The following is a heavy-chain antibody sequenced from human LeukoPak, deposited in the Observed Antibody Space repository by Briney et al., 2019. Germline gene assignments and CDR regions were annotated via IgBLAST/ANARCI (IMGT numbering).Heavy chain of an antibody. Sequence: SETLSLTCAVYGGSFSDFYWNWIRQPPGKGLEWIGEINHNGSTNYNPSLKSRVTISVDTSKNQFSLKLSSVTAADTAVYYCARRESNYYGSGSFQFDYWGQGTLVTVSS. V-gene: IGHV4-34*01. CDR2: INHNGST. CDR3: ARRESNYYGSGSFQFDY. D-gene: IGHD3-10*01. J-gene: IGHJ4*02. CDR1: GGSFSDFY.